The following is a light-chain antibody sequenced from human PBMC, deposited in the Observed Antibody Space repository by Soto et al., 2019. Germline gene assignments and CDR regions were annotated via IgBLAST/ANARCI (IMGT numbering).Light chain of an antibody. Sequence: QSALTQPASASGSPGQSIAISCTGTRSDVGAYDYVSWYQQHPGKAPKLMISEVTNRPSGVSDRFSGSKSGNTASLTISGLQAEDEADYYCSSFTSRFTFVFGTGTKVTVL. CDR1: RSDVGAYDY. J-gene: IGLJ1*01. CDR3: SSFTSRFTFV. CDR2: EVT. V-gene: IGLV2-14*01.